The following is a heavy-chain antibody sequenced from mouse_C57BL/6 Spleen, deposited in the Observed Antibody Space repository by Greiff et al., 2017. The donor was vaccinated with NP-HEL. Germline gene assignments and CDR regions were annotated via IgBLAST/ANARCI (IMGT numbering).Heavy chain of an antibody. D-gene: IGHD2-4*01. Sequence: EVQLQESGEGLVKPGGSLKLSCAASGFTFSSYAMSWVRQTPEKRLEWVAYISSGGDYIYYADTVKGRFTISRDNARNTLYLQMSSLKSEDTAMYYCTRGRADYDFDYWGQGTTLTVSS. CDR3: TRGRADYDFDY. J-gene: IGHJ2*01. V-gene: IGHV5-9-1*02. CDR2: ISSGGDYI. CDR1: GFTFSSYA.